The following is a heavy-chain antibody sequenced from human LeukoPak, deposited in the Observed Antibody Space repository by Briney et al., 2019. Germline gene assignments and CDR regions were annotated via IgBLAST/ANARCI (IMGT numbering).Heavy chain of an antibody. CDR3: ARGSHIRYTIDY. Sequence: ASVKVSCKSSGYTFTGYYMHWVRQAPGQGLEWMGWIHPNSGGTNYAQKFQGRVTMTRDTAISTGYMELSRLRSDDTAVYYCARGSHIRYTIDYWAQGTLVTVSS. V-gene: IGHV1-2*02. J-gene: IGHJ4*02. CDR1: GYTFTGYY. CDR2: IHPNSGGT. D-gene: IGHD1-1*01.